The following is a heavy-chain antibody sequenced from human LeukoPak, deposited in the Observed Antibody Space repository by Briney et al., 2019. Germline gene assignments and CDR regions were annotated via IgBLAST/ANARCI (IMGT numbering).Heavy chain of an antibody. V-gene: IGHV1-2*02. CDR2: INPDSGVT. J-gene: IGHJ3*02. D-gene: IGHD2-15*01. CDR3: ARDGTFDI. Sequence: GASVTVSFTASGYTFTYYYMHWVRQAPGQGLEWMGWINPDSGVTNYPQKFQGRVTMTRDTSSSTAYMELIRLRSDDTAVYDCARDGTFDIWGEGTMVTVSS. CDR1: GYTFTYYY.